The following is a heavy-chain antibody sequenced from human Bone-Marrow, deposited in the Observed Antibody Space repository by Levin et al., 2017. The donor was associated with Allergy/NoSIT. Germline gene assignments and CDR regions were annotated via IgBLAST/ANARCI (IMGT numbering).Heavy chain of an antibody. CDR1: EFIFSRYP. V-gene: IGHV3-30*04. CDR2: ISNDGNFK. D-gene: IGHD3-10*01. CDR3: TRGAGSYPWAVFDH. Sequence: PGGSLRLSCAASEFIFSRYPMHWVRQAPGKGLEWVAVISNDGNFKSYADSVKGRFTISRDNSEDTLYLQMNSLRPEDTGVYFCTRGAGSYPWAVFDHWGQGTLVTVSS. J-gene: IGHJ4*02.